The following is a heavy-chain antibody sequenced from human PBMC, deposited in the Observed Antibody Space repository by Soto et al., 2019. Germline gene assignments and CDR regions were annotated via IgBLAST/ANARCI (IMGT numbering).Heavy chain of an antibody. CDR2: IYYSGST. CDR3: ASHYSGYDSGLTIYYYYMDV. J-gene: IGHJ6*03. D-gene: IGHD5-12*01. CDR1: GGSISSSSYY. V-gene: IGHV4-39*01. Sequence: PSETLSLTCTVSGGSISSSSYYWGWIRQPPGKGLDWIGSIYYSGSTYYNPSLKSRVTISVDTSKNQFSLKLSSVTAADTAVYYCASHYSGYDSGLTIYYYYMDVWGKGTTVTVSS.